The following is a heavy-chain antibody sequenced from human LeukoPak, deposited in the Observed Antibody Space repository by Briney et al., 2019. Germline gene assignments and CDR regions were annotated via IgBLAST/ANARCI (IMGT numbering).Heavy chain of an antibody. CDR1: GFSFSNYW. Sequence: GGSLRLSCAASGFSFSNYWFHWVRQAPGEGLVWVSRTNEHGTIINYADSVKGRFTISRDNAKNTLYLQMNSPRTEDSALYYCVVDLSGSADYWGQGTLVTVSS. J-gene: IGHJ4*02. V-gene: IGHV3-74*01. CDR2: TNEHGTII. D-gene: IGHD3-10*01. CDR3: VVDLSGSADY.